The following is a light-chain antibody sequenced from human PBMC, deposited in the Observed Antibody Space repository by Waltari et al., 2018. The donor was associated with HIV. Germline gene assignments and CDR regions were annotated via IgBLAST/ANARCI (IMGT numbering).Light chain of an antibody. J-gene: IGKJ5*01. V-gene: IGKV3-20*01. Sequence: ENVLTQFPGTLSLSPGERATLSCRASQSISSSYMAWYQKRPGQAPRLLIFGASSRATGIPDRFLGSGSGTDFTLTISRLEPEDFAVYYCQQYSTSPFTLGQGTRLEIK. CDR1: QSISSSY. CDR2: GAS. CDR3: QQYSTSPFT.